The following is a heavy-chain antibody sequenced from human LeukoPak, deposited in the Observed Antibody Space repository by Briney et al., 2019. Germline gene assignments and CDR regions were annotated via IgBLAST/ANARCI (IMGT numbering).Heavy chain of an antibody. V-gene: IGHV4-59*01. CDR2: IYYSGST. CDR1: GGSISSYY. D-gene: IGHD2-15*01. Sequence: PSETLSLTCTVSGGSISSYYWSWLRQPPGKGLEWIGYIYYSGSTNYNPSLKSRVTISVDTSKNQFSLKLSSVTAADTAVYYCARIVRNCSGGSCYKHFDYWGQGTLVTVSS. J-gene: IGHJ4*02. CDR3: ARIVRNCSGGSCYKHFDY.